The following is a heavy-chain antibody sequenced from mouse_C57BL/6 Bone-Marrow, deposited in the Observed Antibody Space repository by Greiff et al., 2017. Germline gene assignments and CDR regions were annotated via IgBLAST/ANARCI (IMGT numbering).Heavy chain of an antibody. CDR3: ARETVVADYYAMDY. Sequence: VQLKESGPELVKPGASVKMSCKASGYTFTDYNMHWVKQSHGKSLEWIGYINPNNGGTSYNQKFKGKATLTVNKSSSTAYMELRSLTSEDSAVYYCARETVVADYYAMDYRGQGTSVTVSS. J-gene: IGHJ4*01. V-gene: IGHV1-22*01. CDR1: GYTFTDYN. D-gene: IGHD1-1*01. CDR2: INPNNGGT.